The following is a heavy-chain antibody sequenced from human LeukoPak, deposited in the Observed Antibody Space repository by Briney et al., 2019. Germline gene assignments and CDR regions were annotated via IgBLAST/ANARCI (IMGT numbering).Heavy chain of an antibody. D-gene: IGHD6-6*01. Sequence: SETLSLTCTVSGGSISSYYWSWIRQPPGKGLEWIGYIYYSGSTNYNPSLKSRVTISVDTSKNQFSLKLSSVTAADTAVYYCARERVAARPLAWFDPWGQGTLVTVSS. CDR2: IYYSGST. J-gene: IGHJ5*02. V-gene: IGHV4-59*01. CDR1: GGSISSYY. CDR3: ARERVAARPLAWFDP.